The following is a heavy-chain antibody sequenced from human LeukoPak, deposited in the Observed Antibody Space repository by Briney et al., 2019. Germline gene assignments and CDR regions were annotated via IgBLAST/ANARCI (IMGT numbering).Heavy chain of an antibody. CDR2: IIPIFGTA. D-gene: IGHD6-19*01. V-gene: IGHV1-69*13. CDR1: GGTFSSYA. J-gene: IGHJ3*02. Sequence: EASVKVSCKASGGTFSSYAISWVRQAPGQGLEWMGGIIPIFGTANYAQKFQGRVTITADESTSTAYMELSSLRSEDTAVYYCARDLYGSGWTDAFDIWGQGTMVTVSS. CDR3: ARDLYGSGWTDAFDI.